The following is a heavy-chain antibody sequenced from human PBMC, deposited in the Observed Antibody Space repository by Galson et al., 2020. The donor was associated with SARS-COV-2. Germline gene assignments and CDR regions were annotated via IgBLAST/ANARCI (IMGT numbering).Heavy chain of an antibody. D-gene: IGHD2-8*01. CDR2: ISNFNGVT. CDR3: ARPTNDHCIYFDH. V-gene: IGHV1-18*01. CDR1: GYTFTNFG. J-gene: IGHJ4*02. Sequence: ASVKVSCKASGYTFTNFGLIWVRQAPGQGPEWMGWISNFNGVTNYAQKFQDRVTLSTDTSTSTAYMELRSLRSDDTAVYYCARPTNDHCIYFDHWGQGTLVTVSS.